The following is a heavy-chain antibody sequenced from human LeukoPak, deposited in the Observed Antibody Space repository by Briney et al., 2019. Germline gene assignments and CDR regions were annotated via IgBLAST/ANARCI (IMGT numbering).Heavy chain of an antibody. J-gene: IGHJ1*01. D-gene: IGHD6-13*01. V-gene: IGHV3-23*01. CDR3: APDAAGVFQH. Sequence: GGSLRLSCAASGFTFSTYAMTWVRQAPGKGLEWVSTISGSGGNTFYADSVKGRFTISRDNSKNTLYLQMNSLRAEDTAVYYCAPDAAGVFQHWGQGTLVTVSS. CDR2: ISGSGGNT. CDR1: GFTFSTYA.